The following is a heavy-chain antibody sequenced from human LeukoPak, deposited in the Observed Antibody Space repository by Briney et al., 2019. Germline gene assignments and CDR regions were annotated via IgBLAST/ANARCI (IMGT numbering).Heavy chain of an antibody. CDR2: IYYSGST. CDR1: GGSISSGGYY. J-gene: IGHJ6*02. Sequence: SETLSLTCTVSGGSISSGGYYWSWIRQHPGKGLEWIGYIYYSGSTYYNPSLKSRVTISVDTSKNQFSLKLSSVTAADTAVYYCARWWLRSMDVWGQGTTVTVSS. D-gene: IGHD5-12*01. V-gene: IGHV4-31*03. CDR3: ARWWLRSMDV.